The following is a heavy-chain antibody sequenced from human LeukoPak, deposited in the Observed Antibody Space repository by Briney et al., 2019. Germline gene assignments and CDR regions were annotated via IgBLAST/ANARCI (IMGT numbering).Heavy chain of an antibody. Sequence: GGSLRLSCAASGFTVSSNYMSWVRQAPGKGLEWVSVIYSGGSTYYADSVKGRFTISRDNSKNTLYPQMNSLRAEDTAVYYCARDSGYGSGSYYQDYWGQGTLVTVSS. V-gene: IGHV3-53*01. CDR3: ARDSGYGSGSYYQDY. CDR2: IYSGGST. D-gene: IGHD3-10*01. CDR1: GFTVSSNY. J-gene: IGHJ4*02.